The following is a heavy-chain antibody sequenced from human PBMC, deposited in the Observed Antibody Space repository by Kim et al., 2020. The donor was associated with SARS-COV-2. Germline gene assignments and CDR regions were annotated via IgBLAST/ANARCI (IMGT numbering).Heavy chain of an antibody. Sequence: SETLSLTCTISGDSINSSNWWTWVRQPPGRGLEWIVEIYHSGSTNYKSSVKSRVSISLDKPKNQFTLKLTSVTAADTAVYYCARSELWALYYGMDVWGQGIMVTVSS. V-gene: IGHV4-4*02. CDR3: ARSELWALYYGMDV. CDR1: GDSINSSNW. J-gene: IGHJ6*02. D-gene: IGHD2-21*01. CDR2: IYHSGST.